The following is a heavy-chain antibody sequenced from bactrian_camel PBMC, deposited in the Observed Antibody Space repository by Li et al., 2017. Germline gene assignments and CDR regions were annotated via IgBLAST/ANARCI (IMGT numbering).Heavy chain of an antibody. CDR3: ARKRRFGSCIDDMTAGDY. V-gene: IGHV3S25*01. CDR2: IDSVGFTT. D-gene: IGHD5*01. J-gene: IGHJ4*01. Sequence: QLVESGGGEVQAGGSLRVSCAASGSTSSSRCMGWFRQATGEERERVATIDSVGFTTYGDAVRGRFTISKDNDKTVYLEMNNLQPEDTAMYYCARKRRFGSCIDDMTAGDYWGQGTQVTVSS. CDR1: GSTSSSRC.